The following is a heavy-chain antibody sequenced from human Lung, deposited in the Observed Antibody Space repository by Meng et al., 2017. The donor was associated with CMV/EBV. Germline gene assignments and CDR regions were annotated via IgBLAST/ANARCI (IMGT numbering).Heavy chain of an antibody. Sequence: GEXXKISCAASGFTFSRYWMHWVRQTPEKGLVWVSRIKTDGTYSNYADYVKGRFTISRDNSKNTLYLQMNSLRAEDTAVYYCAKDEFRYCSSTSCLDAFEIWGQGTMVTVSS. D-gene: IGHD2-2*01. V-gene: IGHV3-74*01. J-gene: IGHJ3*02. CDR1: GFTFSRYW. CDR3: AKDEFRYCSSTSCLDAFEI. CDR2: IKTDGTYS.